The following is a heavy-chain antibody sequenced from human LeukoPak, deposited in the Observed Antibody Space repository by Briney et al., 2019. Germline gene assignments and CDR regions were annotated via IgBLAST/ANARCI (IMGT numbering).Heavy chain of an antibody. CDR2: IYYSGNT. J-gene: IGHJ6*03. V-gene: IGHV4-39*07. D-gene: IGHD1-1*01. CDR1: GGSISSTSYY. Sequence: SETLSLTCTVSGGSISSTSYYWGWIRQPPGKGLEWIGSIYYSGNTYYNPPLKSRVTISVDTSKNQFSLKLNSVTAADTAVYYCARGTTRGTAYYMDVWGKGTTVTVSS. CDR3: ARGTTRGTAYYMDV.